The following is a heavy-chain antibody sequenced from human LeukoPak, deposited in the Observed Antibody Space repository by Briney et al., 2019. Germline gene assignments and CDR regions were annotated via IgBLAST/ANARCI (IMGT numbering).Heavy chain of an antibody. CDR1: GGSISTYF. Sequence: SETLSLTCTVSGGSISTYFWSWLRQPAGKGLEWIGRIYTSGSTNYNPSLKRRVTMSVDTSKNQFSLKLSSVTAADTAVYYCAREEKAAQDYWGQGTLVTVSS. V-gene: IGHV4-4*07. CDR3: AREEKAAQDY. J-gene: IGHJ4*02. CDR2: IYTSGST.